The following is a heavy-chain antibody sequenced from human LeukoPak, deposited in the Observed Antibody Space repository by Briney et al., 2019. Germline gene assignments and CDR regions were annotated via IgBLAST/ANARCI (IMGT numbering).Heavy chain of an antibody. J-gene: IGHJ4*02. CDR2: ISGSGGST. Sequence: GGSLRLSCAASGFTFSSYAMSWVRQAPVKGLEWVSAISGSGGSTYYADSVKGRFTISRDNSKNTLYLQMNSLRAEDTAVYYCAKDRIQLWFSYYFDYWGQGTLVTVSS. CDR1: GFTFSSYA. CDR3: AKDRIQLWFSYYFDY. V-gene: IGHV3-23*01. D-gene: IGHD5-18*01.